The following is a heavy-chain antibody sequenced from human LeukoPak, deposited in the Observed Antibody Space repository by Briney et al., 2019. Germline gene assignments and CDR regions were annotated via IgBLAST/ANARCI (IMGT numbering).Heavy chain of an antibody. V-gene: IGHV3-74*01. CDR2: IDSHGSIT. CDR1: GFTFSNYW. CDR3: ARHAGGSYPYYFDY. J-gene: IGHJ4*02. Sequence: GGSLILSCAASGFTFSNYWMHWVRQAPGKGLVWVSRIDSHGSITIYADSVKGRFTISRDDAKNTLYLQMNSLRAEDTAVYYCARHAGGSYPYYFDYWGQGTLVTVSS. D-gene: IGHD2-15*01.